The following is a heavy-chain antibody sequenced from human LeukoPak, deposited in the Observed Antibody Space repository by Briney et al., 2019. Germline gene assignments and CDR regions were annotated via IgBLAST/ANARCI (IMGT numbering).Heavy chain of an antibody. CDR2: IWYDGSNK. CDR3: ARESYSSGWYPNFDY. V-gene: IGHV3-33*01. Sequence: PGRSLRLSCAASGFTFSSYGVHWVRQAPGKGLEWVAVIWYDGSNKYYADSVKGRFTISRDNSKNTLYLQMNSLRAEDTAVYYCARESYSSGWYPNFDYWGQGTLVTVSS. CDR1: GFTFSSYG. J-gene: IGHJ4*02. D-gene: IGHD6-19*01.